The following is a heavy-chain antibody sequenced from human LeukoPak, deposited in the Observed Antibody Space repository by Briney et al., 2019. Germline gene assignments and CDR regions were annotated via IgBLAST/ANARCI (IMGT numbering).Heavy chain of an antibody. CDR1: GGSISSLY. CDR2: IYYTGST. D-gene: IGHD5-18*01. CDR3: ARLFGHSYGLVDY. V-gene: IGHV4-59*08. J-gene: IGHJ4*02. Sequence: KSSETLSLTCSVSGGSISSLYWSWIRQPPGKGLEWIGYIYYTGSTHYSPSLKSRVTISVDTSQNQFSLQLSSVTAADTAVYYCARLFGHSYGLVDYWGQGTLVTVSS.